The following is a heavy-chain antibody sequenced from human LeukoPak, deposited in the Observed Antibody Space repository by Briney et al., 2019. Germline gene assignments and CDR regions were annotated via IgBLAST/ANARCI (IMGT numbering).Heavy chain of an antibody. Sequence: PETLSLTCTVSGGSVSSGNYYWSWIRQPPGKGLEWIGYISYSGSTNYNPSLKSRGTISVDTSKNRFSLRLSSVTAADTAVYYCARGGPSLGVDYWGQGTLVTVCS. J-gene: IGHJ4*02. V-gene: IGHV4-61*01. CDR2: ISYSGST. CDR1: GGSVSSGNYY. CDR3: ARGGPSLGVDY. D-gene: IGHD5/OR15-5a*01.